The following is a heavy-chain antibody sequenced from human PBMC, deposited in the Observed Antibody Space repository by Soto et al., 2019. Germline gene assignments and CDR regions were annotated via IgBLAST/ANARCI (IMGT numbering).Heavy chain of an antibody. V-gene: IGHV4-59*08. CDR3: ASHYGISGVFY. Sequence: SETLSLTCTVSGGSISSYYWSWIRQPPGKGLEWIGYIYYSGSTNYNPSLKSRVTISVDTSKNQFSLKLSSVTAADTAVYYCASHYGISGVFYWGQGTLVTVSS. J-gene: IGHJ4*02. D-gene: IGHD4-17*01. CDR1: GGSISSYY. CDR2: IYYSGST.